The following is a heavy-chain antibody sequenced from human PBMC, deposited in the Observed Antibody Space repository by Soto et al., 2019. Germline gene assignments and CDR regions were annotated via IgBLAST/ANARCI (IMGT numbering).Heavy chain of an antibody. J-gene: IGHJ6*02. V-gene: IGHV1-3*01. D-gene: IGHD2-2*01. CDR2: INAGNGNT. Sequence: ASVKVSCKASGHSFTSYVIYWVRQAPGQRLEWMGWINAGNGNTKSSQKFQARVTITSDTSASTAYMELSSLRSEDTAVYFCARGVENIVVVLDVFGYYGMDVWGQGTTVTVSS. CDR1: GHSFTSYV. CDR3: ARGVENIVVVLDVFGYYGMDV.